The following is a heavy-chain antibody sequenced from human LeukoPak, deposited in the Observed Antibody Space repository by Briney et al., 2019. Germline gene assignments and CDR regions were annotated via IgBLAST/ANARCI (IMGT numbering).Heavy chain of an antibody. Sequence: KPSETLSLTCAVYGGSFSRYYWSWIRQSPGKGLEWIAEIDHRGDTNYNPSVKSRVTISVDTSKDQCSLKVRSLSAADTAVYYCARGPTISETGYFDFWGQGTLVTVSS. J-gene: IGHJ4*03. CDR2: IDHRGDT. V-gene: IGHV4-34*01. D-gene: IGHD1-1*01. CDR1: GGSFSRYY. CDR3: ARGPTISETGYFDF.